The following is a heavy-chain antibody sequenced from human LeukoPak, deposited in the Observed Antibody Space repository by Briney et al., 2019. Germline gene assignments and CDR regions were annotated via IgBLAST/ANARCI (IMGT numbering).Heavy chain of an antibody. CDR1: GGSISSYY. J-gene: IGHJ4*02. CDR2: IYTSGST. Sequence: SETLSLTCTVSGGSISSYYWSWIRQPPGKGLEWIGYIYTSGSTNYNPSLKSRVTISVDTSKNQFSLKLSSVTAADTAVYYCARDGRKHDSSGYYVYWGQGTLVAVSS. CDR3: ARDGRKHDSSGYYVY. D-gene: IGHD3-22*01. V-gene: IGHV4-4*09.